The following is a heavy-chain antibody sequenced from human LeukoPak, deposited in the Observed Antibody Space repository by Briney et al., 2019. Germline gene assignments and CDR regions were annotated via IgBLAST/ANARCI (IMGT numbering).Heavy chain of an antibody. J-gene: IGHJ6*02. Sequence: GGSLRLSCAASGFTFSDHYMSWIRLAPGKGLVWVSSISTSGTTMYYADSVKGRFTISRDNAKNSLYLQMNSLRAEDTAVYYCARSGHCISTSCYSIWRRSLYGMDVWGQGTTVTVSS. D-gene: IGHD2-2*02. CDR3: ARSGHCISTSCYSIWRRSLYGMDV. CDR1: GFTFSDHY. CDR2: ISTSGTTM. V-gene: IGHV3-11*01.